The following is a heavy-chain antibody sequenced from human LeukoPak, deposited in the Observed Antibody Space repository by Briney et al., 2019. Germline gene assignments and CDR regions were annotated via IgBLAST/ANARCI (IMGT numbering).Heavy chain of an antibody. CDR3: ATTGYCSGGSCRLYWFDP. Sequence: ASVKVSCKVSGYTLTELSMHWVRQAPGKGLEWMGGFDPEDGETIYAQKFQGRVTMTEDISTDTAYMELSSLRSEDTAVYYCATTGYCSGGSCRLYWFDPWGQGTLVTVSS. CDR2: FDPEDGET. V-gene: IGHV1-24*01. J-gene: IGHJ5*02. CDR1: GYTLTELS. D-gene: IGHD2-15*01.